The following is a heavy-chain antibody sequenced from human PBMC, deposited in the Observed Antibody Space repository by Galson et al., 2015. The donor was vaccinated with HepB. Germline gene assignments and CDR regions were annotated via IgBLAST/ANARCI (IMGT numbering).Heavy chain of an antibody. D-gene: IGHD3-3*01. V-gene: IGHV1-18*04. CDR2: ISPYNGNT. Sequence: SVKVSCKASGYTFTSYSITWVRQAPGQGLEWMGWISPYNGNTDYAQKLQGRVTMTTDTSTNTAYMELRSLRSDDTAVYYCAREPNVVFWSGNYNGWFDPWGQGTLVTVSS. J-gene: IGHJ5*02. CDR3: AREPNVVFWSGNYNGWFDP. CDR1: GYTFTSYS.